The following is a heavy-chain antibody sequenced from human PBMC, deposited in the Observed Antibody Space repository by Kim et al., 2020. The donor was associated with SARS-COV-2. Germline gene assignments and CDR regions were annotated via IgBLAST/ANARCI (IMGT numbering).Heavy chain of an antibody. Sequence: SETLSLTCTVSGGSISSGGYFWSRIRQHPGKGLEWIGYISYSGHTYYNPSLKSRVTISADTTKTQFSLNLSSVTAADTAVYYCARESSDFGEPEFWGQGTLVTVSS. V-gene: IGHV4-31*03. CDR2: ISYSGHT. CDR1: GGSISSGGYF. D-gene: IGHD4-17*01. CDR3: ARESSDFGEPEF. J-gene: IGHJ4*02.